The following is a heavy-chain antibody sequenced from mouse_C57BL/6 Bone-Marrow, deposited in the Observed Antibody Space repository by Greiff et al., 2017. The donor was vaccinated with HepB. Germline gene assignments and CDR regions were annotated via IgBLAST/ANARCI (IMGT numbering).Heavy chain of an antibody. Sequence: VKLQESGPELVKPGASVKISCKASGSSFTSYYIHWVKQRPGQGLEWIGWIYPGSGNTNYNEKFKGKATLTADTSSSTAYMQLSSLTSEDSAVYYCARWITTVDLFDYWGQGTTLTVSS. J-gene: IGHJ2*01. CDR2: IYPGSGNT. D-gene: IGHD1-1*01. V-gene: IGHV1-66*01. CDR1: GSSFTSYY. CDR3: ARWITTVDLFDY.